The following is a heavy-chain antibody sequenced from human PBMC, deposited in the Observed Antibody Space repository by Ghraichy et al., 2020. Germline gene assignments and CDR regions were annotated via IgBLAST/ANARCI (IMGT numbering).Heavy chain of an antibody. CDR2: IYTSGST. Sequence: SETLSLTFTVSGGSISSYYWSWIRQPAGKGLEWIGRIYTSGSTNYNPSLKSRVTMSVDTSKNQFSLKVSSVTAADTAVYYCARGPLGYCSSTSCRPFDIWGQGTMVTVSS. V-gene: IGHV4-4*07. J-gene: IGHJ3*02. CDR3: ARGPLGYCSSTSCRPFDI. CDR1: GGSISSYY. D-gene: IGHD2-2*01.